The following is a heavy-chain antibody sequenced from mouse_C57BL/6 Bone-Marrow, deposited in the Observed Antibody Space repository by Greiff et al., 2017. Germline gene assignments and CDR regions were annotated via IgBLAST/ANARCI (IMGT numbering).Heavy chain of an antibody. D-gene: IGHD2-4*01. CDR2: IWRGGST. V-gene: IGHV2-5*01. J-gene: IGHJ2*01. CDR3: AKNVYYDYDGYYFDY. CDR1: GFSLTSYG. Sequence: VKLMESGPGLVQPSQRLSITCTVSGFSLTSYGVHWVRQSPGKGLEWLGVIWRGGSTDYNAAFMSRLSITKDNSKSQVFFKMNSLQADDTAIYYCAKNVYYDYDGYYFDYWGQGTTLTVSA.